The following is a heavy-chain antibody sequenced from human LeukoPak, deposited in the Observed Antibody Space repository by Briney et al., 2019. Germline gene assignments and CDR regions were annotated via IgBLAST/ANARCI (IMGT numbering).Heavy chain of an antibody. CDR1: GFTFSSYS. J-gene: IGHJ6*02. D-gene: IGHD5-18*01. CDR3: ARLQLWPSDYYYYYGMDV. CDR2: ISSSSSTI. Sequence: PGGSLRLSCAASGFTFSSYSMNWVRQAPGKGLEWVSYISSSSSTIYYADSVKGQFTISRDNAKNSLYLQMNSLRDEDTAVYYCARLQLWPSDYYYYYGMDVWGQGTTVTVSS. V-gene: IGHV3-48*02.